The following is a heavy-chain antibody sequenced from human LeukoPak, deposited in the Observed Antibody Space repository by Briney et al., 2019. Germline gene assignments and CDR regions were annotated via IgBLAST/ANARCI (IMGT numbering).Heavy chain of an antibody. CDR1: GFSIGNYD. V-gene: IGHV3-30*18. J-gene: IGHJ6*02. D-gene: IGHD3-3*01. Sequence: GGSLRLSCEASGFSIGNYDMYWVRLAPGKGLEWLALISDDGSHEYYTDSVKGRFTISRDNSKSTLYLQMNSLRAEDTAVYYCAKVPSADYYYGHMDVWGQGTTVTVSS. CDR2: ISDDGSHE. CDR3: AKVPSADYYYGHMDV.